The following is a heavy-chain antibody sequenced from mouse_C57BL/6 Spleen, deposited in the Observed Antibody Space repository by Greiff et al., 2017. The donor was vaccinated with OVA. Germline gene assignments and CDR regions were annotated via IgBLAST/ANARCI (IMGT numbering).Heavy chain of an antibody. CDR1: GFTFSDAW. CDR2: IRNKANNHAT. CDR3: TRRDYYGSVYAMDY. Sequence: EVKVEESGGGLVQPGGSMKLSCAASGFTFSDAWMDWVRQSPEKGLEWVAEIRNKANNHATYYAESVKGRFTISRDDSKSSVYLQMNSLRAEDTGIYYCTRRDYYGSVYAMDYWGQGTSVTVSS. D-gene: IGHD1-1*01. V-gene: IGHV6-6*01. J-gene: IGHJ4*01.